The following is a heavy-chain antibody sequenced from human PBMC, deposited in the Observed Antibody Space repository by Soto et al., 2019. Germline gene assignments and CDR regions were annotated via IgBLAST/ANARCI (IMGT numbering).Heavy chain of an antibody. D-gene: IGHD2-15*01. CDR1: GGSFSGYY. CDR3: ARLCNRGSCAADY. CDR2: INHSGST. Sequence: QVQLQQWGAGLLKPSETLSLTCVVYGGSFSGYYWTWIRQPPGKGLEWIGEINHSGSTNYNPSLTSRVTISVDTSKNQFSLKLTSVTAADTAVYYCARLCNRGSCAADYWGQGTLVTVSS. J-gene: IGHJ4*02. V-gene: IGHV4-34*01.